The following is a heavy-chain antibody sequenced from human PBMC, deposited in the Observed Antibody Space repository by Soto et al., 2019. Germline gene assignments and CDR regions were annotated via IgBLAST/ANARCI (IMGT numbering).Heavy chain of an antibody. Sequence: EMQLLESGGGLLQPGGSLRLSCAASGFTFSNYAMSWVRQAPGKGLEWVSAINSNGGSTYYADSVKGRFTISRDNSKNTLYLQMNNLRAEDTAVYFCAKGARQGCFIWGQGTLVTVSS. J-gene: IGHJ1*01. D-gene: IGHD2-15*01. CDR1: GFTFSNYA. V-gene: IGHV3-23*01. CDR2: INSNGGST. CDR3: AKGARQGCFI.